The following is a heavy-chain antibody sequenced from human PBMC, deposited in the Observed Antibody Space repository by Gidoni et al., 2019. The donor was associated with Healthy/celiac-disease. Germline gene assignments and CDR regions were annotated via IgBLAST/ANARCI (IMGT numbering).Heavy chain of an antibody. CDR2: ISSSSSYI. D-gene: IGHD3-10*01. Sequence: EVQLVESGGGLVKPGGSLRLSCAASGFTFRSYSMNWVRQAPGKGLEWVSSISSSSSYIYYADSVKGRFTISRDNAKNSLYLQMNSLRAEDTAVYYCARESGYYGSGSAKESQNYYYGMDVWGKGTTVTVSS. J-gene: IGHJ6*04. CDR3: ARESGYYGSGSAKESQNYYYGMDV. V-gene: IGHV3-21*01. CDR1: GFTFRSYS.